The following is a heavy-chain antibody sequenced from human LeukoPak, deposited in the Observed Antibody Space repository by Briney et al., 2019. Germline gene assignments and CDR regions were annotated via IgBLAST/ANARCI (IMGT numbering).Heavy chain of an antibody. CDR3: TTSGSYYSSDYYYYYMDV. CDR2: IKSKTDGGTT. CDR1: GFNFRAYW. Sequence: PGGSLRLSCTPSGFNFRAYWMAWVRQAPGKGLEWVGRIKSKTDGGTTDYAAPVKGRFTISRDDSKNTLYLQMNSLKTEDTAVYYCTTSGSYYSSDYYYYYMDVWGKGTTVTVSS. V-gene: IGHV3-15*01. J-gene: IGHJ6*03. D-gene: IGHD1-26*01.